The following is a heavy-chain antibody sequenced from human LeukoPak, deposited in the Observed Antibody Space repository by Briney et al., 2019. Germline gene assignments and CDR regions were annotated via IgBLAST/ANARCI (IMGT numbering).Heavy chain of an antibody. V-gene: IGHV4-30-2*01. CDR1: GGSISSGGYS. J-gene: IGHJ5*02. D-gene: IGHD1-1*01. CDR3: ARFHPGPNWFDP. CDR2: IYHSGST. Sequence: SETLSLTCAVSGGSISSGGYSWSWTRQPPGKGLEWIGYIYHSGSTYYNPSLKSRVTISVDRSKNQFSLKLSSVTAADTAVYYCARFHPGPNWFDPWGQGTLVTVSS.